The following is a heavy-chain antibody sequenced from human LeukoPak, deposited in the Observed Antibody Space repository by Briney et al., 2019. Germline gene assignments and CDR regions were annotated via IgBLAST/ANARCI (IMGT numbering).Heavy chain of an antibody. V-gene: IGHV5-51*01. CDR1: GYSFTTYW. Sequence: GESLKISCKASGYSFTTYWIGWVRQMPGKRLEWMGIIYPGDSDTRSSPSFQGQVTISADKSISTAYLQWSSLKASDTAMYYCARLTNSGWYLDYWGQGTLVTVSS. CDR2: IYPGDSDT. J-gene: IGHJ4*02. CDR3: ARLTNSGWYLDY. D-gene: IGHD6-19*01.